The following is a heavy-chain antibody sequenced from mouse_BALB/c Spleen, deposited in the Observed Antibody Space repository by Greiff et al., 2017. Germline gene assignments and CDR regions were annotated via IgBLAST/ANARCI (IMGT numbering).Heavy chain of an antibody. CDR2: ISSGGSYT. CDR3: ARQYYGSDAMDY. Sequence: EVQVVESGGDLVKPGGSLKLSCAASGFTFSSYGMSWVRQTPDKRLEWVATISSGGSYTYYPDSVKGRFTISRDNAKNTLYLQMSSLKSEDTAMYYCARQYYGSDAMDYWGQGTSVTVSS. CDR1: GFTFSSYG. D-gene: IGHD1-1*01. V-gene: IGHV5-6*01. J-gene: IGHJ4*01.